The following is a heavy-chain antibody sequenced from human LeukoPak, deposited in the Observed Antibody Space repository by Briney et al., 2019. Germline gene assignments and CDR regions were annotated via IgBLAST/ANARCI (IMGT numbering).Heavy chain of an antibody. J-gene: IGHJ4*02. D-gene: IGHD3-10*01. Sequence: QSSETLSLTCAVYGGSFSGYYWSWIRQPPGKGLEWIGEINHSGSTNYNPSLKSRVTISVDTSKNQFSLKLSSVTAADTAVYYCARAYGSGSYYYIDYWGQGTLVTVSS. V-gene: IGHV4-34*01. CDR3: ARAYGSGSYYYIDY. CDR1: GGSFSGYY. CDR2: INHSGST.